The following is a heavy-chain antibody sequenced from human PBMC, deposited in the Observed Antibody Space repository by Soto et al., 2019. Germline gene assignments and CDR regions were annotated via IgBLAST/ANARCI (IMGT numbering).Heavy chain of an antibody. CDR2: IWYDGSNK. D-gene: IGHD6-19*01. CDR3: ARSGEWLRLGWFDP. J-gene: IGHJ5*02. V-gene: IGHV3-33*01. CDR1: GFTFSSYG. Sequence: QVQLVESGGGVVQPGRSLRLSCAASGFTFSSYGMHWVRQAPGKGLEWVAVIWYDGSNKYYADSVKGRFTISRDNSKNTLYLQMNSLRAEDTAVYYCARSGEWLRLGWFDPWGQRTLVTVSS.